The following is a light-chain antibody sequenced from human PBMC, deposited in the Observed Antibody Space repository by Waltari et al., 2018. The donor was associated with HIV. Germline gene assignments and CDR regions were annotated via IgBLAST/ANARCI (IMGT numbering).Light chain of an antibody. J-gene: IGLJ1*01. Sequence: QSALTQPPSASGSPGQSVTIFCTGTSSDVGGYNYVSWYQQHPDKAPQLIIFEVNKRPSWVPDRVSGSKSGNTASLTVSGLQAEDEADYYCSSYAGSDSPYVFGSGTTVTVL. CDR1: SSDVGGYNY. CDR3: SSYAGSDSPYV. CDR2: EVN. V-gene: IGLV2-8*01.